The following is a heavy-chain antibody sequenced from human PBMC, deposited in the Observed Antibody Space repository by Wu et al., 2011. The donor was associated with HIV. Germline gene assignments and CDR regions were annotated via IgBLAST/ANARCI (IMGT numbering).Heavy chain of an antibody. J-gene: IGHJ4*02. Sequence: QVHLEQSGAEVKKPGASVKVSCKSSGYTFTDYYIHWVRQAPGQGLEWMGWINPNNGGTNYARKFQGRVTMTRDTSISTAYMELSSLRSEDTAVYYCALRTRAGSGSDYWGQGTLVTVSS. CDR1: GYTFTDYY. D-gene: IGHD3-10*01. CDR2: INPNNGGT. CDR3: ALRTRAGSGSDY. V-gene: IGHV1-2*02.